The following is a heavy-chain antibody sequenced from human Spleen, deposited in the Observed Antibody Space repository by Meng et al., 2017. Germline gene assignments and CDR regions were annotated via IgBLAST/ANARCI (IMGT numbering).Heavy chain of an antibody. D-gene: IGHD1-26*01. J-gene: IGHJ4*02. CDR3: AREGGDSGSPDY. V-gene: IGHV1-24*01. CDR2: FDCEDGDT. CDR1: GHTLTELC. Sequence: QVQLVQSGAEVKKPGASVKVSCKVSGHTLTELCMNWVRQAPGKGLEWMGGFDCEDGDTIYSQKFQGRVTMTEDTSTDTAYMDLSSLRSEDTAIYYCAREGGDSGSPDYWGQGTLVTVSS.